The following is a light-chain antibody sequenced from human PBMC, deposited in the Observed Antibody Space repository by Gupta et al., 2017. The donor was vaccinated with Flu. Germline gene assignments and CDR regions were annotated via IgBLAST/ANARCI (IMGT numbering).Light chain of an antibody. J-gene: IGKJ1*01. CDR2: KAS. Sequence: DIQVTQSPSTLSASVGDRVTITCRASQSISSWLAWYQQKPGKAPKLLIYKASSLESGVPSRFSGSGSGTEFTLTISSLQPDDFATYYCQQYNSYQWTFGQGTKVEIK. V-gene: IGKV1-5*03. CDR3: QQYNSYQWT. CDR1: QSISSW.